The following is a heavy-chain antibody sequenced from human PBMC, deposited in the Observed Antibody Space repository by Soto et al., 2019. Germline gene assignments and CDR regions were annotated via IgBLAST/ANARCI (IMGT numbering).Heavy chain of an antibody. D-gene: IGHD3-16*02. V-gene: IGHV3-49*04. J-gene: IGHJ6*02. CDR2: IRSKAYGGTT. CDR3: TRVDRADYYYYGMDV. Sequence: GGSLRLSCTASGFTFGDCAMSWVRQAPGKGLEWVGFIRSKAYGGTTEYAASVKGRFTISRDDSKSIAYLQMNSLKTEDTAVYYCTRVDRADYYYYGMDVWGQGTTVTVSS. CDR1: GFTFGDCA.